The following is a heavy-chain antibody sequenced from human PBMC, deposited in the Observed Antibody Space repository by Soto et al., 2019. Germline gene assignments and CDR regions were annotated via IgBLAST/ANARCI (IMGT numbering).Heavy chain of an antibody. V-gene: IGHV3-21*01. D-gene: IGHD2-15*01. CDR1: GFTFSSYS. CDR2: ISSSSSYI. J-gene: IGHJ4*02. Sequence: GGSLRLSCAASGFTFSSYSMNWVRQAPGKGLEWVSSISSSSSYIYYADSVKGRFTISRDNAKNSLYLQMNSLRAEDTAVYYCARPDCSGGSCYSSYWGQGTLVTVSS. CDR3: ARPDCSGGSCYSSY.